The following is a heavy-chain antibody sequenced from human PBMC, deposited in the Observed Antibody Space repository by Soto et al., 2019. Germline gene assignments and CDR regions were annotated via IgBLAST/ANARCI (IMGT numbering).Heavy chain of an antibody. CDR3: ASSLAYYDFWSGYYVAEYFQP. V-gene: IGHV1-8*01. Sequence: QVQLVQSGAEVKKPGASVKVSCKASGYTLTSYDSHLVRPSTGQVLAWMGWMNPNSGNTGDAQKFQGRVTMTRNTCISNGYMELGSLRSEDTDVYYCASSLAYYDFWSGYYVAEYFQPWGQGTLVTVSS. J-gene: IGHJ1*01. CDR2: MNPNSGNT. CDR1: GYTLTSYD. D-gene: IGHD3-3*01.